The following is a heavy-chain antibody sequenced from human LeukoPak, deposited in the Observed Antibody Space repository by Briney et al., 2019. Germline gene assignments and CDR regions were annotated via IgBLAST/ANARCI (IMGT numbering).Heavy chain of an antibody. CDR1: GFTFSSYA. Sequence: RSGGSLRPSCAASGFTFSSYAMHWARQAPSKGLEWVAVISYDGSNKYYADSVKGRFTISRDNSKNTLYLQMNSLRAEDTAVYYCARANEESSSWYVFDYWGQGTLVTVSS. D-gene: IGHD6-13*01. CDR2: ISYDGSNK. J-gene: IGHJ4*02. V-gene: IGHV3-30*04. CDR3: ARANEESSSWYVFDY.